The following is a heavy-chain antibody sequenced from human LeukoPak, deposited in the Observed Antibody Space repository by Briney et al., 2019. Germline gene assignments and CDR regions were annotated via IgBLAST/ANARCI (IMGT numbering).Heavy chain of an antibody. CDR1: GFTFSNAW. D-gene: IGHD3-10*01. V-gene: IGHV3-15*01. CDR2: IKSKTDGGTT. J-gene: IGHJ4*02. CDR3: ARRSAYYYGSGSNYFDY. Sequence: PGGSLRLSCAASGFTFSNAWMSWVRQAPGKGLEWVGRIKSKTDGGTTDYAAPVKGRFTISRDDSKNTLYLQMNSLRAEDTAVYYCARRSAYYYGSGSNYFDYWGQGTLVTVSS.